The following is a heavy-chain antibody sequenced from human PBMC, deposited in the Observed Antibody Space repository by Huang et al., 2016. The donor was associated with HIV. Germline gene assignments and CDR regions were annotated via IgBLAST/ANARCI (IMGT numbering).Heavy chain of an antibody. CDR3: ARDPRIQSWLNFFDY. J-gene: IGHJ4*02. V-gene: IGHV3-74*01. CDR1: GFSISSYW. CDR2: NNSDGSST. Sequence: EVQLVESGGGLVQPGGSLRLSCAASGFSISSYWMHWVRQDPGQGRVWVSRNNSDGSSTSYADSVKGRFTISRDNAKNTLYLQMNSLRAEDTAVYYCARDPRIQSWLNFFDYWGQGTLVSVSS. D-gene: IGHD3-22*01.